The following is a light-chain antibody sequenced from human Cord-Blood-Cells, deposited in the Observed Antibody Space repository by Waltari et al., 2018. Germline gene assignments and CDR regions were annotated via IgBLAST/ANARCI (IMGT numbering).Light chain of an antibody. Sequence: QSALTQPASVSGSPGQSITISCTGTSSDVGGYNYVSWYQQNPGKAPKLMIYDVSKRPSGVSNRFSGSKSGNTASLTISGLQAEDEADYYCSSYTSSSVYVFGTGTKVTVL. J-gene: IGLJ1*01. CDR1: SSDVGGYNY. V-gene: IGLV2-14*01. CDR2: DVS. CDR3: SSYTSSSVYV.